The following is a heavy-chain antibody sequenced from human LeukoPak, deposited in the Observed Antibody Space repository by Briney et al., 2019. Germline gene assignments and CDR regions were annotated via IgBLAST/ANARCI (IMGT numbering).Heavy chain of an antibody. CDR3: ARTYCSSSSCGFGNY. D-gene: IGHD2-2*01. CDR1: GFSISSGYY. Sequence: SETLSLTCAVSGFSISSGYYWGWIRQPPGKGLEWIGSISQGGSTYFNPSLKSRVTMSVDTSKNQFSLKLTSVTAADTAVYYCARTYCSSSSCGFGNYWGQGTLVTVSS. J-gene: IGHJ4*02. V-gene: IGHV4-38-2*01. CDR2: ISQGGST.